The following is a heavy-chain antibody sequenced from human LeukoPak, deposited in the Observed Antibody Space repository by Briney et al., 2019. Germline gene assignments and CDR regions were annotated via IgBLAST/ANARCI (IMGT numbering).Heavy chain of an antibody. CDR3: AREGSSGYYPY. CDR2: ISYDGSEK. V-gene: IGHV3-30-3*01. J-gene: IGHJ4*02. CDR1: GFTLSSYP. Sequence: SGGSLRLSCAASGFTLSSYPMHWVRQAPGKGLEWVAVISYDGSEKHYADPVKGRFTISRDNSKNTLYLQMNSLRAEDTAVYYCAREGSSGYYPYWGQGILVTVSS. D-gene: IGHD3-22*01.